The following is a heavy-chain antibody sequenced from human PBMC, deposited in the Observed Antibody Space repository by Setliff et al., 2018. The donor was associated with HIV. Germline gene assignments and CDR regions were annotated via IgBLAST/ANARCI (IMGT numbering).Heavy chain of an antibody. J-gene: IGHJ4*02. Sequence: SETLSLTCSVSDGSISSHYWSWIRQPPGKGLEWIGFIYYNGRTNYNPSLKSRVTISVDASKNQFSLRLTSMTAADTAVYFCARHGAYYDFLTYYYPRYYFDCWGQGTLVTVSS. D-gene: IGHD3-9*01. V-gene: IGHV4-59*08. CDR3: ARHGAYYDFLTYYYPRYYFDC. CDR1: DGSISSHY. CDR2: IYYNGRT.